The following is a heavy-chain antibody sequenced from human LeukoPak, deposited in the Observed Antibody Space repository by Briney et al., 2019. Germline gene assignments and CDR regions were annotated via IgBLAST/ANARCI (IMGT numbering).Heavy chain of an antibody. D-gene: IGHD3-10*01. CDR2: IYYSGST. Sequence: SETLSLTCTVSGGSISSYYWSWIRQPPGKGLEWIGYIYYSGSTNYNPSLKSRVTISVDTSKNQFSLKLSSVTAADTAVYYCARGFYGSGSSTNRNWFDPWGQGTLVTVSS. V-gene: IGHV4-59*01. CDR1: GGSISSYY. J-gene: IGHJ5*02. CDR3: ARGFYGSGSSTNRNWFDP.